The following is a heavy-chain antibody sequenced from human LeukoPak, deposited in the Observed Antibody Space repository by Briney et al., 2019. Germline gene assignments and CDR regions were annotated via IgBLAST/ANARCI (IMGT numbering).Heavy chain of an antibody. Sequence: SGPALVKPTQTLTLTCTFSGFSLSTSGMCVSWIRQPPGKALEWLARIDWDDDKYYSTSLKTRLTISKDTSKNQVVLTMTNMDPVVTATYYCARVQTTVTTSPEFYFDYWGQGTLVTVSS. CDR1: GFSLSTSGMC. CDR3: ARVQTTVTTSPEFYFDY. D-gene: IGHD4-17*01. V-gene: IGHV2-70*11. CDR2: IDWDDDK. J-gene: IGHJ4*02.